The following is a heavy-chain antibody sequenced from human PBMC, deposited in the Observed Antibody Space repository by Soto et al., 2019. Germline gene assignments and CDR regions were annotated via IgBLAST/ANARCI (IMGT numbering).Heavy chain of an antibody. CDR1: GFTFSSYG. V-gene: IGHV3-30*18. J-gene: IGHJ4*02. Sequence: QVQLVESGGGVVQPGRSPRLSCAASGFTFSSYGMHWVRQAPGKGLEWVAVISYDGSNKYYADSVKGRFTISRDNSKNTLYLQMNSLRAEDTAVYYCAKDEKQWLIDYWGQGTLVTVSS. D-gene: IGHD6-19*01. CDR2: ISYDGSNK. CDR3: AKDEKQWLIDY.